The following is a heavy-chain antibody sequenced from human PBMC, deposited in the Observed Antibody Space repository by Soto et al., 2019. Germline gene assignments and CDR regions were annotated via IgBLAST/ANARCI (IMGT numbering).Heavy chain of an antibody. CDR3: AKDKGPYYDFWSGQRWFDP. V-gene: IGHV3-30*18. J-gene: IGHJ5*02. CDR1: GFTFSTHG. D-gene: IGHD3-3*01. Sequence: GGSLRLSCAASGFTFSTHGMHWVRQAPGKGPEWVAVISHDGSKKYYVESVEGRFSISRDNSKSIVHLQMNNVRTEDTAVYYCAKDKGPYYDFWSGQRWFDPWGQGTLVTVSS. CDR2: ISHDGSKK.